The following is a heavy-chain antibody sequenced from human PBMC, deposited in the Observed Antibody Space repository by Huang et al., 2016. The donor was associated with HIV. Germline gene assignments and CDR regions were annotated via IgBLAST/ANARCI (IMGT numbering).Heavy chain of an antibody. Sequence: QVQLHQWGAGLLKPSETLFLTCAVYGGSFSSYYWNWISQSPGKGLEWIGQINHRGTTTYNPSLKSRVTMSVDTSKNQFSLKLNAVTAADTAVYYCAREIMISFGGPFDPWGQGTLVTVSS. CDR2: INHRGTT. CDR1: GGSFSSYY. CDR3: AREIMISFGGPFDP. J-gene: IGHJ5*02. D-gene: IGHD3-16*01. V-gene: IGHV4-34*01.